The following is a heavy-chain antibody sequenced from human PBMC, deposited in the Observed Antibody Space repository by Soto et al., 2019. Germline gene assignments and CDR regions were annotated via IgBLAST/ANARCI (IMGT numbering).Heavy chain of an antibody. D-gene: IGHD6-6*01. V-gene: IGHV1-3*01. CDR1: GYTFTSYA. Sequence: ASVKVSCKASGYTFTSYAMHWVRQAPGQRLEWMGWINAGNGNTKYSQKFQGRVTITRDTSASPAYMELSSLRSEDTAVYYCARDGGIMYSSSSGLFYWGQGTLVTVSS. CDR2: INAGNGNT. J-gene: IGHJ4*02. CDR3: ARDGGIMYSSSSGLFY.